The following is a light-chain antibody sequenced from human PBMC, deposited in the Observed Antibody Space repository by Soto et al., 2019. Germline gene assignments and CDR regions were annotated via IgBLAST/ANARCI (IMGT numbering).Light chain of an antibody. CDR2: EVS. CDR1: SSDVGGYNY. J-gene: IGLJ3*02. Sequence: QSALTQPPSASGSPGQSVTISCTGTSSDVGGYNYVSWYQQHPGKAPKLMIYEVSKRPSGVPDRFSGSKSGNTASLTVSGLQDEDEADYYCTSYAGDTSLGVLGGGTKVTVL. CDR3: TSYAGDTSLGV. V-gene: IGLV2-8*01.